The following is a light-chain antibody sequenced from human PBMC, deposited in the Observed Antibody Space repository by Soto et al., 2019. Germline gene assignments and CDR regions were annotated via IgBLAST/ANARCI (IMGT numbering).Light chain of an antibody. CDR3: TSYVGNDIWV. V-gene: IGLV2-8*01. CDR1: SSDVGAYKY. CDR2: EVT. Sequence: QSALTQPPSASGSPGQSVTISCTGTSSDVGAYKYVSWYQQYPGKAPKLMIYEVTKRPSWVPDRFSGSKSGNTASLTVSGLQAEDDADYYCTSYVGNDIWVFGGGTKLTVL. J-gene: IGLJ3*02.